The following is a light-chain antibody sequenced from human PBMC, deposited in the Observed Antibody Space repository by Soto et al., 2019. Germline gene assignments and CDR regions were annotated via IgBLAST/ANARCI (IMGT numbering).Light chain of an antibody. CDR1: QSVRSTY. CDR2: QAS. CDR3: QQYWSSPRT. V-gene: IGKV3-20*01. J-gene: IGKJ1*01. Sequence: EVVLTQSPGTLSLSPGERATLSCRASQSVRSTYLAWYRQNPGQAPRLLIYQASNRAPGIPDRFSGSGSGADFTLTISRLEPEDFAVYYCQQYWSSPRTFGQGTKVEIK.